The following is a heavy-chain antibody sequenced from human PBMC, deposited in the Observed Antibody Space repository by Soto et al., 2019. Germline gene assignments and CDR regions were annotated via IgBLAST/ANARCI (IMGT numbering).Heavy chain of an antibody. CDR3: TRDGTLYDSSAYYYLY. Sequence: VASVKVSCKASGGTFSSYAISWVRQAPGQGLEWMGDIIPLFSTANYAQKFQDRVTITADESTGTAYMELRSLRFEDTAVYYCTRDGTLYDSSAYYYLYWGQGTLVTVSS. V-gene: IGHV1-69*13. CDR2: IIPLFSTA. J-gene: IGHJ4*02. D-gene: IGHD3-22*01. CDR1: GGTFSSYA.